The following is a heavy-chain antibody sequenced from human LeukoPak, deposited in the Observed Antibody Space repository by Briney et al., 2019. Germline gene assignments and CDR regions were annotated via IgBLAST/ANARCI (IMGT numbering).Heavy chain of an antibody. D-gene: IGHD3-22*01. CDR2: IYYSGST. CDR3: ARVGRYYYDSSGYYEPFDY. Sequence: GSLRLSCAASGFILSDHYMDWIRQPPGKGLEWIGYIYYSGSTNYNPSLKSRVTISVDTSKTQFSLKLSSVTAADTAVYYCARVGRYYYDSSGYYEPFDYWGQGTLVTVSS. V-gene: IGHV4-59*11. CDR1: GFILSDHY. J-gene: IGHJ4*02.